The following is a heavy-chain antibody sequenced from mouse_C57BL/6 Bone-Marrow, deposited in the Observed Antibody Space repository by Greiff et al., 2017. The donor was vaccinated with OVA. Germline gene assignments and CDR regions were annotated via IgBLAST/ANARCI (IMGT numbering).Heavy chain of an antibody. V-gene: IGHV1-78*01. CDR1: GYTFTDHT. CDR3: AGAGYYGSSSAWLAY. D-gene: IGHD1-1*01. CDR2: IYPRDGST. Sequence: QVHVKQSDAELVKPGASVKISCKASGYTFTDHTIHWMKQRPEQGLEWIGYIYPRDGSTKYNEKFKGKATLTADKSSSTAYMQLNSLTSEDSAVYFGAGAGYYGSSSAWLAYWGQGTLVTVSA. J-gene: IGHJ3*01.